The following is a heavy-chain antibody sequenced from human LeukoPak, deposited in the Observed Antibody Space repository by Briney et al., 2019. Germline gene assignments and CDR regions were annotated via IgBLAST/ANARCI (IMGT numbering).Heavy chain of an antibody. D-gene: IGHD2-2*01. J-gene: IGHJ5*02. V-gene: IGHV1-8*01. CDR2: MNANSGNT. CDR1: GYTFTSYD. CDR3: ARGPQYCSSPSCYRWFDP. Sequence: ASVKVSCKASGYTFTSYDINWVRQATGQGLEWMGWMNANSGNTGYAQKFQGRVTMTRNTSMSTAYMELSSLRSEDTAVYYCARGPQYCSSPSCYRWFDPWGQGTLVTASS.